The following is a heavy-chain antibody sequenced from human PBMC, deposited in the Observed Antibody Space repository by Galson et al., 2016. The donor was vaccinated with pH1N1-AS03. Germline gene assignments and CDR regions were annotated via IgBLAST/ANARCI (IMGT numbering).Heavy chain of an antibody. CDR3: AKRYGYYFDY. Sequence: SGAEVKQPGDSLTISCQASGYIFTSFWIGWVRQMPGKGLEWMGIIYPDDSDTRYNPSFQGQVTISADKSITTACLQWTSLKASYTAIYSCAKRYGYYFDYWGQVPPVPVSS. V-gene: IGHV5-51*01. D-gene: IGHD2-15*01. J-gene: IGHJ4*02. CDR2: IYPDDSDT. CDR1: GYIFTSFW.